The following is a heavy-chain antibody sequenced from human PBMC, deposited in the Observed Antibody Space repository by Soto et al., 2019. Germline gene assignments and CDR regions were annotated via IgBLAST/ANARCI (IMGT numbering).Heavy chain of an antibody. CDR2: ISYDGSNK. CDR3: ARDGGLYSSCWYASWFDP. CDR1: GFTFSSYA. D-gene: IGHD6-19*01. Sequence: QVQLVESGGGVVQPGRSLRLSCAASGFTFSSYAMHWVRQAPGKGLEWVAVISYDGSNKYYADSVKGRFTISRDNSKNTLYLQMNSLRAEDTAVYYWARDGGLYSSCWYASWFDPWGQGTLVTVSS. V-gene: IGHV3-30-3*01. J-gene: IGHJ5*02.